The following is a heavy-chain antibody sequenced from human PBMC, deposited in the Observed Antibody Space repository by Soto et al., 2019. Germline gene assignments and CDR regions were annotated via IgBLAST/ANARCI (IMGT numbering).Heavy chain of an antibody. D-gene: IGHD3-9*01. J-gene: IGHJ4*02. CDR1: GFTFSNAW. CDR3: TTAVVGYYDILTGELQVDY. CDR2: IKSKTDGGTT. V-gene: IGHV3-15*07. Sequence: GGSLRLSCAASGFTFSNAWMNWVRQAPGKGLEWVGRIKSKTDGGTTDYAAPVKGRFTISRDDSKNTLYLQMNSLKTEDTAVYYCTTAVVGYYDILTGELQVDYWGQGTLVTVSS.